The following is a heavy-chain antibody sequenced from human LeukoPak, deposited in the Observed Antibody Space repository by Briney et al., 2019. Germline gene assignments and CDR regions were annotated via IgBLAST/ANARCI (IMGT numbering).Heavy chain of an antibody. D-gene: IGHD6-19*01. CDR3: ARLLSSDWYKGAFDI. Sequence: SETLSLTCTVSGGSISSNSYYWGWIRQPPGKGLEWIGSIYYSGSTYYNPSLKSRVTFSVDTSKNQFSLKLSPVTAADTAVYYCARLLSSDWYKGAFDIWGQGTMVTVSS. CDR2: IYYSGST. V-gene: IGHV4-39*01. J-gene: IGHJ3*02. CDR1: GGSISSNSYY.